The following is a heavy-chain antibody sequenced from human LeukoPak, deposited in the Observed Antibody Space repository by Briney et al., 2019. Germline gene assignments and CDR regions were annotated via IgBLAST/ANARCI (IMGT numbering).Heavy chain of an antibody. Sequence: PSETLSLTCTVSGGSISSGSYYWSWIRQPAGKGLEWIGRIYTSGSTNYNPSLKSRVTISVDTSKNHFSLKLSSVTAADTAVYYCARGGRGGWYLDYFDYWGKGTLVTVSS. J-gene: IGHJ4*02. CDR3: ARGGRGGWYLDYFDY. V-gene: IGHV4-61*02. CDR2: IYTSGST. CDR1: GGSISSGSYY. D-gene: IGHD6-19*01.